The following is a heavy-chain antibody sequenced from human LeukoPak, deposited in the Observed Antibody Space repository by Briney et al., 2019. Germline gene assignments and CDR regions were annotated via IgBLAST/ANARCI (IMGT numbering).Heavy chain of an antibody. Sequence: GGSLRLSCAASGFTFSSYSMNWVRQAPGKGLEWVSYISSSSSIIYYADSVKGRFTISRDNAKNSLYLQMNSLRAEDTAVYYCARSAYNWNNDGAFDIWGQGTMVTVSS. J-gene: IGHJ3*02. CDR3: ARSAYNWNNDGAFDI. CDR1: GFTFSSYS. V-gene: IGHV3-48*01. CDR2: ISSSSSII. D-gene: IGHD1/OR15-1a*01.